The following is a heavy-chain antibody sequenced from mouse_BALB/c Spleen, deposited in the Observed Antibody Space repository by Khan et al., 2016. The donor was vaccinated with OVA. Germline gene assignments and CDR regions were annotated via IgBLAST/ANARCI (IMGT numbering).Heavy chain of an antibody. CDR2: INTYTGEP. CDR3: ARMKPYWYFDV. V-gene: IGHV9-3-1*01. CDR1: GYTFTNYG. J-gene: IGHJ1*01. Sequence: QIQLVQSGPELKKPGETVKISCKASGYTFTNYGMNWVKQAPGKGLKWMGWINTYTGEPTYADDFKGRFAFSLETSARTAYLQINNLKNEDTATYFCARMKPYWYFDVWGAGTTVTVSS.